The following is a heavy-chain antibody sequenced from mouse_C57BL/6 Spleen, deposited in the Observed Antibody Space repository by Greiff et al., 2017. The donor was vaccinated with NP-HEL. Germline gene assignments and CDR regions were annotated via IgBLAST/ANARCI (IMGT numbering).Heavy chain of an antibody. CDR1: GFSLSTSGMG. Sequence: QVQLKVSGPGILQSSQTLSLTCSFSGFSLSTSGMGVSWIRQPSGKGLEWLAHIYWDDDKRYNPSLKSRLTISKDTSRNQVFLKITSVDTADTATYYCARSRGYDYDGWFAYWGQGTLVTVSA. J-gene: IGHJ3*01. V-gene: IGHV8-12*01. CDR2: IYWDDDK. CDR3: ARSRGYDYDGWFAY. D-gene: IGHD2-4*01.